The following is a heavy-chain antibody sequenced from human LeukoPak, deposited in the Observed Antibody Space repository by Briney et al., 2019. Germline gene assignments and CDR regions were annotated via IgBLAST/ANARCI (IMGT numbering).Heavy chain of an antibody. Sequence: GGSLRLSCAASGFTFSSYAMHWVRQAPGKGLEWLAVISYDGSNKYYADSVKGRFTISRDNSKNTLNLQMNSLRAEDTAVYYCAKDLGLPGYMDVWGKGTTVTISS. V-gene: IGHV3-30*04. D-gene: IGHD3-10*01. CDR3: AKDLGLPGYMDV. J-gene: IGHJ6*03. CDR1: GFTFSSYA. CDR2: ISYDGSNK.